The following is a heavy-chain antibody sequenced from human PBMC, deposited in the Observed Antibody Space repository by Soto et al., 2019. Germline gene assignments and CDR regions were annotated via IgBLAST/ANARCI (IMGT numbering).Heavy chain of an antibody. CDR1: GFTFSSYS. CDR2: ISSSSSYI. CDR3: ARVVTTVVTPVDY. D-gene: IGHD4-17*01. J-gene: IGHJ4*02. Sequence: GGSLRLSCAASGFTFSSYSMNWVRQAPGKGLEWVSSISSSSSYIYYADSVKGRFTISRDNAKNSLYLQMNSLRAEDTAVYYCARVVTTVVTPVDYWGQGTLVTVSS. V-gene: IGHV3-21*01.